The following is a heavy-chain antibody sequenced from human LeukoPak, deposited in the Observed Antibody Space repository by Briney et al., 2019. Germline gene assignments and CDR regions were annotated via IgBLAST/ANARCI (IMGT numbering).Heavy chain of an antibody. CDR2: IYYSGST. V-gene: IGHV4-31*03. CDR1: GGSISSCGYY. J-gene: IGHJ4*02. CDR3: ARDDARGRLWLVY. D-gene: IGHD5-18*01. Sequence: PSETLSLTCTVSGGSISSCGYYWSWIRQHPGKGLEWIGYIYYSGSTYYNPSLKSRVTISVDTSKNQFSLKLSSVTAADTAVYYCARDDARGRLWLVYWGQGTLVTVSS.